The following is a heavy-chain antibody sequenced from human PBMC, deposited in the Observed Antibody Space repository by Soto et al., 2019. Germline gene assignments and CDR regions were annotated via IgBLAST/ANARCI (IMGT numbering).Heavy chain of an antibody. J-gene: IGHJ4*02. CDR2: ISGSGGST. D-gene: IGHD2-2*01. CDR1: GFTFSTYS. Sequence: GGSLRLSCAASGFTFSTYSMSWVRQAPGKGLEWVSAISGSGGSTSYADSVKGRFTISRDNSKNTLYLQMNSLRAEDTAVYYCAKDGGGYCISTSCYSVDYWGQGTLVTVSS. V-gene: IGHV3-23*01. CDR3: AKDGGGYCISTSCYSVDY.